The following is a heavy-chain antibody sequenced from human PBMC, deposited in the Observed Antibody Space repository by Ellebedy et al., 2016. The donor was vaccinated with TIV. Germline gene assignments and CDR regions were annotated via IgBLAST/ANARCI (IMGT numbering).Heavy chain of an antibody. CDR3: ARDRDYGTFDY. V-gene: IGHV1-69*04. D-gene: IGHD4-17*01. CDR2: IIPILAIR. Sequence: AASVKVSCKASGDIFSRIAFDWVRQAPGQGLEWMGRIIPILAIRNYAQRFQGRITITADPSTSTAYMELSSLRSEDTAVYYCARDRDYGTFDYWGQGTLVTVSS. CDR1: GDIFSRIA. J-gene: IGHJ4*02.